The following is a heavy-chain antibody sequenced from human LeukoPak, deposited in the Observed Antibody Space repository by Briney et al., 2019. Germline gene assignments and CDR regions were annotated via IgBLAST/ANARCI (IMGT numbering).Heavy chain of an antibody. CDR2: IYTSGST. D-gene: IGHD3-3*01. J-gene: IGHJ3*02. Sequence: SETLSLTCTVSGGSISSYYWSWIRQPAGKGLEWIGRIYTSGSTNYNPSLKSRVTMSVDTSKNQFSLKLSSVTAADTAVYYCASKHYDFWRGYRKDDAFDIWGQGTMVTVSS. V-gene: IGHV4-4*07. CDR3: ASKHYDFWRGYRKDDAFDI. CDR1: GGSISSYY.